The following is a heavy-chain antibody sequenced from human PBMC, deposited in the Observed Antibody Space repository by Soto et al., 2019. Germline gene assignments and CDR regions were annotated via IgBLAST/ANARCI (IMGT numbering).Heavy chain of an antibody. J-gene: IGHJ4*02. D-gene: IGHD2-8*01. Sequence: SVEVSCKASGGTFSSYAISWVRQAPGQGLEWMGGIIPIFGTANYAQKFQGRVTITADESTSTAYMELSSLRSEDTAVYYCASAPFRQEYCTNGVCYGWGQGTLLTGSS. CDR3: ASAPFRQEYCTNGVCYG. V-gene: IGHV1-69*13. CDR1: GGTFSSYA. CDR2: IIPIFGTA.